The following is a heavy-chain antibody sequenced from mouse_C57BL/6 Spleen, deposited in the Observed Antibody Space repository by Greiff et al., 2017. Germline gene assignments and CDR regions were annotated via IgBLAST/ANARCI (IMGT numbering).Heavy chain of an antibody. J-gene: IGHJ4*01. V-gene: IGHV1-52*01. CDR3: ARGGLPYYYGSSYDYAMDY. D-gene: IGHD1-1*01. CDR1: GYTFTSYW. CDR2: IDPSDSET. Sequence: QVQLQQPGAELVRPGSSVKLSCKASGYTFTSYWMHWVKQRPIQGLEWIGNIDPSDSETHYNQKFKDKATLTVDKSSSTAYMQLSSLTSEDSAVYDCARGGLPYYYGSSYDYAMDYWGQGTSVTVAS.